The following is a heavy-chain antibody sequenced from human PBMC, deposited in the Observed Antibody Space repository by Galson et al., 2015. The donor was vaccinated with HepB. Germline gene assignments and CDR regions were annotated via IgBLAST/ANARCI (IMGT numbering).Heavy chain of an antibody. V-gene: IGHV1-3*01. D-gene: IGHD3-3*01. CDR3: ARGPRLTIFGVVLYYFDY. CDR2: INAGNGNT. J-gene: IGHJ4*02. Sequence: SVKVSCKASGYTFTSYAMHWVRQAPGQRLEWMGWINAGNGNTKYSQKFQGRVTITRDTSASTAYMELSSLRSEDTAVYYCARGPRLTIFGVVLYYFDYWGQGTLVTVSS. CDR1: GYTFTSYA.